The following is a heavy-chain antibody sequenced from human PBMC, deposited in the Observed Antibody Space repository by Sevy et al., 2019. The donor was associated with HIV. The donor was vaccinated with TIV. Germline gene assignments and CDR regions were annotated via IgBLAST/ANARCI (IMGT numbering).Heavy chain of an antibody. Sequence: GGSLRLSCAASGFTFSSYWMHWVRQAPGKGLVWVSRINSDGSSTSYVDSVKGRFTISRDNAKNTLYLQMNSLRAEDTAVYYCARDLGYCSGGSCYLYYYYYYGMDVWGQGTTVTVSS. V-gene: IGHV3-74*01. J-gene: IGHJ6*02. CDR2: INSDGSST. D-gene: IGHD2-15*01. CDR1: GFTFSSYW. CDR3: ARDLGYCSGGSCYLYYYYYYGMDV.